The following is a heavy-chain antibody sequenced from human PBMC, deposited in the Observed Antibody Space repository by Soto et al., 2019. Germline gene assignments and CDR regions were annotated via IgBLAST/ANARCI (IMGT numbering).Heavy chain of an antibody. J-gene: IGHJ4*02. CDR1: GGSINSYY. V-gene: IGHV4-59*01. CDR3: VRANYFDY. CDR2: IYYSGTT. Sequence: SETLSLTCTVSGGSINSYYWTWIRQFPWKRLEWIGNIYYSGTTNYNTFLNSRVSISVDTSKNQFSLKLSSVTAADTAIYYCVRANYFDYWGQGTLVTVSS.